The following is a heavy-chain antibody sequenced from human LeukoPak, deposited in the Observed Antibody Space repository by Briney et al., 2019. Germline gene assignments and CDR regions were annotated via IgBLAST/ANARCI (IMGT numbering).Heavy chain of an antibody. J-gene: IGHJ4*02. Sequence: SETLSLTCTVSGASITGYYWSWIRQPPGKGPEWIGYIYYSGSTTYKPSLKSRVTISVDTSKNQFSLKLSSVTAADTAVYYCARLSIVGATNFDYWGQGTLVTVSS. CDR3: ARLSIVGATNFDY. CDR2: IYYSGST. CDR1: GASITGYY. V-gene: IGHV4-59*08. D-gene: IGHD1-26*01.